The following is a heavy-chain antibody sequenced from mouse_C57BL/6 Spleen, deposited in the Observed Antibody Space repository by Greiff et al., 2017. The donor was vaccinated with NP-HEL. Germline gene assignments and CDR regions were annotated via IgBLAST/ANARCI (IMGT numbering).Heavy chain of an antibody. D-gene: IGHD2-5*01. CDR1: GYTFTDYY. J-gene: IGHJ3*01. CDR2: INPNNGGT. V-gene: IGHV1-26*01. Sequence: EVQLQQSGPELVKPGASVKISCKASGYTFTDYYMNWVKQSHGKSLEWIGDINPNNGGTSYNQKFKGKATLTVDKSSSTAYMELRSLTSEDSAVYYCARSNYVRVWFAYWGQGTLVTVSA. CDR3: ARSNYVRVWFAY.